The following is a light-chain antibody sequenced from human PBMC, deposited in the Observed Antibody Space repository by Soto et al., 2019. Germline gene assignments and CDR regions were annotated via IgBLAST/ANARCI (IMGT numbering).Light chain of an antibody. CDR2: EVD. Sequence: QSVLAQPASVSGSPGQSTIISCTGTSSDVGGYNYVSWYQQHPGEAPKFLIYEVDNRASGVSDRFSGSKSGNTASLTISGLQAEDEADYYCSSYTSSNTLVFGTGTKVTVL. CDR1: SSDVGGYNY. V-gene: IGLV2-14*01. J-gene: IGLJ1*01. CDR3: SSYTSSNTLV.